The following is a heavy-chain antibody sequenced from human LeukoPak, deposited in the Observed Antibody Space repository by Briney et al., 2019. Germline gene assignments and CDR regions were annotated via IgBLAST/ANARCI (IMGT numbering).Heavy chain of an antibody. J-gene: IGHJ4*02. D-gene: IGHD6-19*01. V-gene: IGHV2-70*04. CDR1: GFSLSTSETR. CDR3: ARIGDSSGWYFDY. Sequence: SGPTLVNPTQTLTLTCTFSGFSLSTSETRMSWIRQPPGKALEWLARIDWDDDKFYSTSLKTRLTISKDTSKNQVVLTMTNMDPLDTATYYCARIGDSSGWYFDYWGQGTLVTVSS. CDR2: IDWDDDK.